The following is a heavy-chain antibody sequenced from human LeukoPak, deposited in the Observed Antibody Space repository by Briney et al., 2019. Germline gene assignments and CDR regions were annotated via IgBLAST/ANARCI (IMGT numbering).Heavy chain of an antibody. Sequence: PGGSLRLSCAASGFIFSSYSMNWVRQARGKGLEWVSYIRRSSSTIYYADSVEGLFTISRDNAKNSLYLQMNSLRAEDTAVYYCARVAYCGGDCSRDIDYWGQGTLVTVSS. J-gene: IGHJ4*02. D-gene: IGHD2-21*01. CDR2: IRRSSSTI. V-gene: IGHV3-48*01. CDR3: ARVAYCGGDCSRDIDY. CDR1: GFIFSSYS.